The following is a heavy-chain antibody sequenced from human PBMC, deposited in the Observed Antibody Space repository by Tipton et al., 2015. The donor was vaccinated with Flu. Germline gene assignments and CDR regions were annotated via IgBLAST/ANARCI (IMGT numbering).Heavy chain of an antibody. J-gene: IGHJ4*02. Sequence: SLRLSCAASGFAFRSYAMTWVRQAPGKGLEWVSSISDTSRTTYYADSVKGRFTISRDNSKNTLYLQMNSLRAEDTAVYFCAKASVTVYGVVPLDYWGQGTLVTVSS. CDR3: AKASVTVYGVVPLDY. CDR2: ISDTSRTT. D-gene: IGHD3-3*01. CDR1: GFAFRSYA. V-gene: IGHV3-23*01.